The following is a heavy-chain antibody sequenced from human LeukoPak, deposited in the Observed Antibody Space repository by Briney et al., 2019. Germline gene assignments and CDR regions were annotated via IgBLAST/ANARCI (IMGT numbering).Heavy chain of an antibody. D-gene: IGHD2/OR15-2a*01. V-gene: IGHV1-69*06. J-gene: IGHJ4*02. Sequence: SVKVSCKSSGGTFTDYGISWVRYGPGQGLEWMGRIIPIFTTANYAQKFQGRVTITADTSTNTAYMELTSLRSEDTAVYYCASDGGFEYYFDYWGQGTLLTVSS. CDR3: ASDGGFEYYFDY. CDR1: GGTFTDYG. CDR2: IIPIFTTA.